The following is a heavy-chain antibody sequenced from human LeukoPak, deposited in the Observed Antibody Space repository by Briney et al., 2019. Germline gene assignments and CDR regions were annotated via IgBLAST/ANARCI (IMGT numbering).Heavy chain of an antibody. CDR3: TRDRIHYRDF. J-gene: IGHJ4*02. CDR1: GFTFRTYW. V-gene: IGHV3-74*01. D-gene: IGHD3-16*02. Sequence: QPGGSLRLSCAASGFTFRTYWMHWFRQAPGKGLLWVSRISTDGNVATYADSVEGRFTISRDNARNTLYLQLNSLTAEDTGIYFCTRDRIHYRDFWGQGTLVTVSS. CDR2: ISTDGNVA.